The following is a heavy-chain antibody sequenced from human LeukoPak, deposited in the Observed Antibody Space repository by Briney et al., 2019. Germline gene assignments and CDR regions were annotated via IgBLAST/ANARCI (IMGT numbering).Heavy chain of an antibody. D-gene: IGHD2-15*01. V-gene: IGHV3-23*01. CDR3: AKTRPRIDRRQSYFDY. CDR1: GFTFSSYA. Sequence: GGSLRLSYAASGFTFSSYAMSWVRQAPGKGLEWVSAISGSGGSTYYADSVKGRFTISRDNSKNTLYLQMNSLRAEDTAVYYCAKTRPRIDRRQSYFDYWGQGTLVTVSS. J-gene: IGHJ4*02. CDR2: ISGSGGST.